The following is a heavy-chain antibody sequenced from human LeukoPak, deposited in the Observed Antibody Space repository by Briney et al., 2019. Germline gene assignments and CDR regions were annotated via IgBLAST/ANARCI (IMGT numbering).Heavy chain of an antibody. J-gene: IGHJ4*02. CDR1: GGSIRSYY. V-gene: IGHV4-59*08. D-gene: IGHD1-26*01. CDR3: ARVWIASGSYYDDRGAFDY. CDR2: IYYSGST. Sequence: SETLSLTCTVSGGSIRSYYWSWIRQPPGKGLEWIAYIYYSGSTNYNPSLKSRVTISVDTSKNQFSLKLSSVTAADTAVYYCARVWIASGSYYDDRGAFDYWGRGTLVTVSS.